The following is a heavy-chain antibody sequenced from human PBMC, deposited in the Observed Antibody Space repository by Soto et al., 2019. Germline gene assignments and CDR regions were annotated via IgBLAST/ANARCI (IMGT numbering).Heavy chain of an antibody. Sequence: EVQLVESGGGLVQPGGSLRLSCAASGFPFIDAWMSWVRQAPGKGLQWIGRIRSNADGGTTDLTAPVRDRFSISRDDSKNTLYLQMNSLKIDDTAVYFCSTALRRDSALGAYWGLGTLVSVSS. CDR3: STALRRDSALGAY. D-gene: IGHD3-16*01. CDR1: GFPFIDAW. V-gene: IGHV3-15*01. J-gene: IGHJ4*02. CDR2: IRSNADGGTT.